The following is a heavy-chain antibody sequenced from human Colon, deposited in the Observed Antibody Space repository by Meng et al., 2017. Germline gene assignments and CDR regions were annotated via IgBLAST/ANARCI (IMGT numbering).Heavy chain of an antibody. Sequence: ESLKISCAASGFTFSSDFMNWVRQAPGKGLEWVSSISSSGRYIYYADSVKGRFTISRDNANNSLYLQMNSLRAEDTAVYYCARDGGLGGFDSWGQGTLVTVSS. CDR3: ARDGGLGGFDS. J-gene: IGHJ4*02. CDR1: GFTFSSDF. V-gene: IGHV3-21*01. CDR2: ISSSGRYI. D-gene: IGHD3-16*01.